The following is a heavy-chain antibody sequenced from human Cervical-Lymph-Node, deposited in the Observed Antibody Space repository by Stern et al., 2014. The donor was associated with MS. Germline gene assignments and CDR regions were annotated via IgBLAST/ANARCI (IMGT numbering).Heavy chain of an antibody. CDR1: GYSFSNFW. J-gene: IGHJ3*02. D-gene: IGHD3-22*01. V-gene: IGHV5-51*01. CDR3: VIRRDSGGYDTFDI. Sequence: DQLVQSGAEVKKPGESLKISCKTSGYSFSNFWIGWVRQMPGKGLEWMGIIYPGDSDTTYSPSFQGQVTISAYESISTAYLQWRSLKASDTAMYYCVIRRDSGGYDTFDIWGQGTMLIVSS. CDR2: IYPGDSDT.